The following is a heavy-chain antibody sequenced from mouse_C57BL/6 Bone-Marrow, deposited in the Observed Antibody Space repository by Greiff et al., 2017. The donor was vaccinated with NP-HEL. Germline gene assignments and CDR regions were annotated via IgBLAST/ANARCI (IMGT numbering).Heavy chain of an antibody. Sequence: VQLQQSGPELVKPGASVKISCKASGYSFTSYYIHWVKQRPGQGLEWIGWIYPGSGNTKYNEKFKGKATLTADTSSSTAYMQLSSLTSEDSAVYYCARYDGYYLAWFAYWGQGTLVTVSA. CDR2: IYPGSGNT. V-gene: IGHV1-66*01. D-gene: IGHD2-3*01. J-gene: IGHJ3*01. CDR3: ARYDGYYLAWFAY. CDR1: GYSFTSYY.